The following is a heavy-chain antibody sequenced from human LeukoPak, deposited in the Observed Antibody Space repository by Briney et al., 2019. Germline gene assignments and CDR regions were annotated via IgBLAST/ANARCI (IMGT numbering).Heavy chain of an antibody. Sequence: PSETLSLTCAVYGGSFSGYYWSWIRQPPGKGLEWIGEIHHSGSTSYNSSLKSRVTITADTSKNQFSLKLSSVTDADTAVYYCARALAAAGTGDFDYWGQGTLVTVSS. CDR3: ARALAAAGTGDFDY. V-gene: IGHV4-34*01. J-gene: IGHJ4*02. CDR2: IHHSGST. CDR1: GGSFSGYY. D-gene: IGHD6-13*01.